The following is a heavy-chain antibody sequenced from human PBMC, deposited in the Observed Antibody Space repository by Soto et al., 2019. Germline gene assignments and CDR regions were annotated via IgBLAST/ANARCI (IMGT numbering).Heavy chain of an antibody. CDR1: GGSITSYY. CDR3: AATPRY. CDR2: IYSSGST. Sequence: QVQLQESGPGLVKPSETLSLTCTVSGGSITSYYWNWIRQPPGKGLEWLGYIYSSGSTNYNPSLKGRVTMSLDTSKNQVSLNVTSVIAADTAVYYCAATPRYWGQGRLVTVSS. D-gene: IGHD2-15*01. V-gene: IGHV4-59*01. J-gene: IGHJ4*02.